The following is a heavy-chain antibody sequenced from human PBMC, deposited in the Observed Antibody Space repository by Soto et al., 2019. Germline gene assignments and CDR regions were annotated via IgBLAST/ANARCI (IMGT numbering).Heavy chain of an antibody. CDR1: GFTFSDYA. CDR3: AKGGRQWLVTSDFNY. Sequence: VQLVESGGGVVQPGRSLRLSCAAFGFTFSDYAMHWVRQAPGKGLEWVAVVSHDGRNTHYADSVKGRFTISRDSSKNTVSLEMTSLRAEGTAVYYCAKGGRQWLVTSDFNYWGQGALVTVSS. J-gene: IGHJ4*02. D-gene: IGHD6-19*01. V-gene: IGHV3-30*18. CDR2: VSHDGRNT.